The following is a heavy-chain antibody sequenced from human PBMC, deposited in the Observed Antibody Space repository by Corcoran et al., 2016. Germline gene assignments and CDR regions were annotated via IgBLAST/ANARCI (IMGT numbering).Heavy chain of an antibody. V-gene: IGHV4-59*01. Sequence: QLQVSGPGLVKPSETLSLTCTVSGGSISSDYWSWIRQPPGKGLEWIGYIHYTGSIHYNPSLKSRVTVSVDTSKSQVSLNLSSVTAADTAVYYCSRVTTNVSTWRFDPWGQGTLFTVSS. CDR1: GGSISSDY. CDR3: SRVTTNVSTWRFDP. D-gene: IGHD3-16*01. J-gene: IGHJ5*02. CDR2: IHYTGSI.